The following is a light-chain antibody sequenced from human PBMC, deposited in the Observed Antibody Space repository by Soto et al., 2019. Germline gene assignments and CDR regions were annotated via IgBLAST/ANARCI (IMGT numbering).Light chain of an antibody. CDR3: SSYTTSNTRQIV. CDR2: DVS. CDR1: SSDVGGYNY. Sequence: QPSSVSGAPGQSIHISCPGNSSDVGGYNYVSWYQHHPGKAPKLIIYDVSNRPSGVSNPFSGSKSGNTASLTISGLQPTDEADYYCSSYTTSNTRQIVFGTGTKVTVL. V-gene: IGLV2-14*03. J-gene: IGLJ1*01.